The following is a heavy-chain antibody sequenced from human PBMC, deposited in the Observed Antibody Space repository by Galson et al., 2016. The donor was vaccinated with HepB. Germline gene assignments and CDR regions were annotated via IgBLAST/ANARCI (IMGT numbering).Heavy chain of an antibody. Sequence: SVKVSCKASGGTFSNDVIVWVRQAPGQGFEWMGGIIPLSGTTNYAQAFQGRVTMTADPSTTTAYLELSSLKSEDTAMYYCARDNSMMETSWWFDPWGQGTLVTVPS. D-gene: IGHD3-22*01. J-gene: IGHJ5*02. CDR1: GGTFSNDV. CDR3: ARDNSMMETSWWFDP. CDR2: IIPLSGTT. V-gene: IGHV1-69*13.